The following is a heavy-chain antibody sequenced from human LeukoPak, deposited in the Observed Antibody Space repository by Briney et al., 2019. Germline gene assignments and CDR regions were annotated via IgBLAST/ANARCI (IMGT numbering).Heavy chain of an antibody. CDR2: IYYSGST. V-gene: IGHV4-59*01. CDR3: ARDSHDICSGGSCYSHYYYYMDA. Sequence: SETLSLTCTVSGGSISSYYWSWIRQPPGKGLEWIGYIYYSGSTNYNPSLKSRVTISVDTSKNQFSLKLSSVTAADTAVYYCARDSHDICSGGSCYSHYYYYMDAWGKGTTVTVSS. D-gene: IGHD2-15*01. J-gene: IGHJ6*03. CDR1: GGSISSYY.